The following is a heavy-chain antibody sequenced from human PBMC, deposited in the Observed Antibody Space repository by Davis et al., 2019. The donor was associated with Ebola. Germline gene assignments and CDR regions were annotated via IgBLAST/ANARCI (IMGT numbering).Heavy chain of an antibody. Sequence: SETLSLTCNVSGASVRSGTYYWSWIRQRPGKGLEWIGYIYYSGSTNYNPSLKSRVTISLDMSKNQFSLKLKSVTAADTAVYYCARDYYDSSGYLHYFDYWGQGTLVTVSS. D-gene: IGHD3-22*01. J-gene: IGHJ4*02. CDR1: GASVRSGTYY. CDR3: ARDYYDSSGYLHYFDY. CDR2: IYYSGST. V-gene: IGHV4-61*01.